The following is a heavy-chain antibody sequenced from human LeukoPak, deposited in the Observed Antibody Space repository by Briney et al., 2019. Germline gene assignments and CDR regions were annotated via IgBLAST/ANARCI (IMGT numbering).Heavy chain of an antibody. CDR2: IYTSGST. V-gene: IGHV4-4*09. D-gene: IGHD2-2*01. J-gene: IGHJ5*02. CDR3: ASAVPAAAIWFDP. CDR1: AGSISSYY. Sequence: PSETLSLTCTVSAGSISSYYWSWIRQPPGKGLEWIGYIYTSGSTNYKPSLKSRVTISVDTSKNQFSLKLSSVTAADTAVYYCASAVPAAAIWFDPWGQGTLVTVSS.